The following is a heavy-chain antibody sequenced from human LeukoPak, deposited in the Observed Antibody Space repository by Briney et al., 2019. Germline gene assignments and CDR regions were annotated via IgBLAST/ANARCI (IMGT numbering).Heavy chain of an antibody. V-gene: IGHV3-23*01. CDR2: ISGSGGST. CDR1: GFTFSSYE. J-gene: IGHJ4*02. D-gene: IGHD2-21*02. Sequence: GGSLRLSCAASGFTFSSYEMNWVRQAPGKGLEWVSAISGSGGSTYYADSVKGRFTISRDNSKNTLYLQMNSLRAEDTAVYYCAGCGGDCSTSDYWGQGTLVTVSS. CDR3: AGCGGDCSTSDY.